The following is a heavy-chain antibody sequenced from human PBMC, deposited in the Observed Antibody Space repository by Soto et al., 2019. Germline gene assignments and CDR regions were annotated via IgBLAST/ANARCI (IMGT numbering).Heavy chain of an antibody. D-gene: IGHD2-15*01. Sequence: QITLKESGPTLVKHTQTLTLTCSFSGFSLTTRPVGVGWIRQSPGKALEWLAFAYWDDDKRYSPALRSRLTLTKDTSKTQVVLTVSNMAPVDTATVYCAHRRSSGAWNGGFFDYWGQGTLVTVSS. V-gene: IGHV2-5*02. J-gene: IGHJ4*02. CDR1: GFSLTTRPVG. CDR2: AYWDDDK. CDR3: AHRRSSGAWNGGFFDY.